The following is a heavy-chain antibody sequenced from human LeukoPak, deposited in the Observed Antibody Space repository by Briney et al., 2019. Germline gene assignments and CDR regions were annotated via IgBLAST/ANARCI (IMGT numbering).Heavy chain of an antibody. CDR1: GGSISSSSYY. J-gene: IGHJ3*02. Sequence: SETLSLTCTVSGGSISSSSYYWGWIRQPSGKGLEWIGSIYYSGSTYYNPSLRSRVTISVDTSKNQFSLKLSSVTAADTAVYYCARSVGSYLDAFDIWGQGTMVTVSS. CDR2: IYYSGST. CDR3: ARSVGSYLDAFDI. D-gene: IGHD1-26*01. V-gene: IGHV4-39*01.